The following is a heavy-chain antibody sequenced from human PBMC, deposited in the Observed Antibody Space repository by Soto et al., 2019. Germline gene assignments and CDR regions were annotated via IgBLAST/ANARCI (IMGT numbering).Heavy chain of an antibody. CDR2: ISWDGETT. Sequence: EAHLVESGGAVVQPGGSLRLSCVASGFSFDDHNMYWVRQASDQGLEWVSLISWDGETTYYADSVKGRFTISRDNSKNSLYLQLNAVTTEDTALYYCASSQGDYWGQGTLVTVAS. CDR1: GFSFDDHN. J-gene: IGHJ4*02. V-gene: IGHV3-43*01. CDR3: ASSQGDY.